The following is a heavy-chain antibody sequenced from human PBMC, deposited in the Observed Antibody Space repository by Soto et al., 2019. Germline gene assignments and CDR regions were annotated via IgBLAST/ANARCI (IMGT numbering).Heavy chain of an antibody. D-gene: IGHD1-7*01. CDR1: GFTFSTYG. Sequence: EVQLLESGGGLVQPGGSLRLSCAASGFTFSTYGMNWVRQAPGKGLEWVSTISGGASRSDYADSVKGRFTISRDNSNITLYLQMDILRVEDTAIYYCARDGWNYGGPHWFDPWGQGTLVTVSS. CDR2: ISGGASRS. CDR3: ARDGWNYGGPHWFDP. J-gene: IGHJ5*02. V-gene: IGHV3-23*01.